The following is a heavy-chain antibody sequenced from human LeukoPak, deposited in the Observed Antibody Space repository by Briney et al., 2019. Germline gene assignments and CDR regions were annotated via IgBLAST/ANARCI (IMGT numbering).Heavy chain of an antibody. D-gene: IGHD2/OR15-2a*01. Sequence: GGSLRLSCAASGFTFSSYGMHWVRQAPGKGLEWVAVIWYDGSNKYYADSVKGRFTISRDNSKNTLYLQMNSLRAEDTAVYYCARDTFHGDYYYYGMDVWGQGTTVTVSS. J-gene: IGHJ6*02. CDR1: GFTFSSYG. V-gene: IGHV3-33*01. CDR2: IWYDGSNK. CDR3: ARDTFHGDYYYYGMDV.